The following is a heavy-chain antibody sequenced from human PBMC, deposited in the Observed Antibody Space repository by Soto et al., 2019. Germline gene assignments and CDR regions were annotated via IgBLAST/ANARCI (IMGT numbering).Heavy chain of an antibody. J-gene: IGHJ4*02. CDR1: GGSISSYY. CDR2: IYYSGST. Sequence: ASETLSLTCTVSGGSISSYYWSWIRQPPGKGLEWIGYIYYSGSTNYNPSLKSRVTISVDTSKNQFSLKLSSVTAADTAVYYCARDVSFYSSSWYPQFDYWGQGTLVTVSS. CDR3: ARDVSFYSSSWYPQFDY. D-gene: IGHD6-13*01. V-gene: IGHV4-59*01.